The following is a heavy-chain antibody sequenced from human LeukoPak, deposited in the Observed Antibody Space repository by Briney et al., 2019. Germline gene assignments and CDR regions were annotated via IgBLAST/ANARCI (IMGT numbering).Heavy chain of an antibody. V-gene: IGHV3-7*01. J-gene: IGHJ4*02. CDR3: ETDVGAD. CDR1: GLTFSSSW. CDR2: IKEDGSEK. Sequence: GGSLKLSCAASGLTFSSSWMTWVRQTPGKGLEWVANIKEDGSEKYYVDSVKGRFTISRDNAKNSLYLQMNSQRAEDTALYYCETDVGADWGQGTLVTVSS.